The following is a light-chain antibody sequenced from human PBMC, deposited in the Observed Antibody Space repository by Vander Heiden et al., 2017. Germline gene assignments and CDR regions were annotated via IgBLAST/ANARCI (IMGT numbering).Light chain of an antibody. V-gene: IGKV3-11*01. CDR1: QSISSY. J-gene: IGKJ1*01. CDR2: DAS. Sequence: EILLTQSPATLSLSPGERATLSCRASQSISSYLAWYQQKSGQAPRLLIYDASTRATDIPARFSGSGSGTDFTLTISSLEPEDSALYYCQRRYNWPRTFGQGTRVEIK. CDR3: QRRYNWPRT.